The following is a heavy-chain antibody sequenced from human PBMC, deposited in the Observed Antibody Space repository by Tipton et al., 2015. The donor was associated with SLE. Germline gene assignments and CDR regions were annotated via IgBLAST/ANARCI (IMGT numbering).Heavy chain of an antibody. CDR2: INPNSGGT. CDR1: GYTFTSYD. CDR3: ARDRLTMVRGVGHNWFDP. Sequence: QVQLVQSGAEVKKPGASVKVSCKASGYTFTSYDINWVRQAPGQGLEWMGRINPNSGGTNYAQKFQGRVTMTRDTSISTAYMELSRLRSDDTAVYYCARDRLTMVRGVGHNWFDPWGQGTLVTVSS. D-gene: IGHD3-10*01. V-gene: IGHV1-2*06. J-gene: IGHJ5*02.